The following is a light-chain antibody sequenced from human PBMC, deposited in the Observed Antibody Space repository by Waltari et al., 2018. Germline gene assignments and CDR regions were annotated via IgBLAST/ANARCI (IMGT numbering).Light chain of an antibody. CDR3: QQYKSYPLT. J-gene: IGKJ4*01. V-gene: IGKV1-5*03. CDR1: QSISSG. CDR2: KAS. Sequence: DIQMTQSPSTLSASVGDRVTITCRASQSISSGLAWYQQKPGKAPNLLICKASTLQSGVPSRFSGFRSGTEFTLTISSLQPDDFATYFCQQYKSYPLTFGGGTKVEI.